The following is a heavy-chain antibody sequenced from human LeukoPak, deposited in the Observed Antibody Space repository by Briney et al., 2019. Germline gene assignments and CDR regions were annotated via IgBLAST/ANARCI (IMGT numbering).Heavy chain of an antibody. CDR3: ARGGWNKFDY. D-gene: IGHD3-22*01. V-gene: IGHV4-59*01. Sequence: ASETLSLTCTVSGGSISSYYWSWIRQPPGKGLEWIGFIFYSGTTNYNPSLKSRVTISADTSKNQFSLKLSSVTAADTAVYYCARGGWNKFDYWGQGTLVTVSS. CDR1: GGSISSYY. CDR2: IFYSGTT. J-gene: IGHJ4*02.